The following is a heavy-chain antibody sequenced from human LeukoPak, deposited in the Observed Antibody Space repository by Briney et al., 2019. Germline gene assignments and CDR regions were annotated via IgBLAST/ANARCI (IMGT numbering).Heavy chain of an antibody. J-gene: IGHJ4*02. V-gene: IGHV3-7*01. CDR1: GFTFSSHW. CDR3: LRARPPHYYSDY. CDR2: IKEDGSET. Sequence: GGSLRLSCTGSGFTFSSHWMSWVRQAPGRGLEWVANIKEDGSETYYLDSVKGRFTISRDNAKNTLYLQMNSLRAEDTAVYYCLRARPPHYYSDYWGQGTLVTVSS.